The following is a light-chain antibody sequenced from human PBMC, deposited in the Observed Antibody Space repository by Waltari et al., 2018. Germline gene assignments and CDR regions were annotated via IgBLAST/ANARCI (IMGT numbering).Light chain of an antibody. V-gene: IGLV2-11*01. CDR3: SSYTPTSFWV. CDR2: DVT. J-gene: IGLJ3*02. CDR1: RSDVGVYGF. Sequence: QSALTQPRSVSGSSGQSVTISCSGSRSDVGVYGFISWYQHHPDKAPTLSLYDVTKRPSGVPDRFSGSKSGNTASLTISGLQADDEADYYCSSYTPTSFWVFGGGTKLTVL.